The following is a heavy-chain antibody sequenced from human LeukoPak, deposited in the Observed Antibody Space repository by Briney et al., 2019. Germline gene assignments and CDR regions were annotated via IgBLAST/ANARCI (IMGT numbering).Heavy chain of an antibody. V-gene: IGHV3-9*01. Sequence: GGSLRLSCAASGFTFDDYAMHWVRQAPGKGLEWVSSISWNSGSIGYVDSVKGRFTISRDNAKNSLYLQMNSLRAEDTAVYYCARDYRYYSSTSSYHYFDYWGQGTLVTVSA. D-gene: IGHD2-2*01. CDR2: ISWNSGSI. CDR3: ARDYRYYSSTSSYHYFDY. J-gene: IGHJ4*02. CDR1: GFTFDDYA.